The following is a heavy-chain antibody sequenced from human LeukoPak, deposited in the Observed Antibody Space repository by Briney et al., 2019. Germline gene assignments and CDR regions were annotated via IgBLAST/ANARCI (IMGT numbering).Heavy chain of an antibody. J-gene: IGHJ4*02. D-gene: IGHD1-26*01. Sequence: GSLRLSCAASGFTFSTYNMNWVRQAPGKGLEWVSYISGSGSTIHYADSVKGRFTISRDNAQNSLYLQMNSLRDEDTGVYYCARDGVVGVTGFGSYWGQGTLVTVSS. CDR2: ISGSGSTI. CDR3: ARDGVVGVTGFGSY. V-gene: IGHV3-48*02. CDR1: GFTFSTYN.